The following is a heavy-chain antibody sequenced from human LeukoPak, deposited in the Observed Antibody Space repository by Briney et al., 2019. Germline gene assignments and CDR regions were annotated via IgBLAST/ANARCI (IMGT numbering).Heavy chain of an antibody. V-gene: IGHV3-7*01. J-gene: IGHJ4*02. CDR2: IKQDGREK. Sequence: PGGSLRLSCAVSGFTFSSYWMSWVRQAPEKGLEWVANIKQDGREKYYVDSVKGRFTISRDNAKNSLYLQMNSLRAEDTAVYYCARDSSGWFDYWGQGTLVTVSS. CDR3: ARDSSGWFDY. D-gene: IGHD6-19*01. CDR1: GFTFSSYW.